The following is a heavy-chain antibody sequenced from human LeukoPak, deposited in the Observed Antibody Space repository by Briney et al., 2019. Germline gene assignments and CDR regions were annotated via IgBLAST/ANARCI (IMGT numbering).Heavy chain of an antibody. V-gene: IGHV1-2*02. CDR2: INPKSGST. J-gene: IGHJ4*02. CDR1: GYTFTDYY. D-gene: IGHD1-1*01. CDR3: ARDGQGSGKTYDY. Sequence: ASVNVSFKASGYTFTDYYMHWVRQAPGQGLEWMGWINPKSGSTNYAQQYQGGVTMTRDTSIRTAYMELSSLRPDDTAVYFCARDGQGSGKTYDYWGQGTLVTVSS.